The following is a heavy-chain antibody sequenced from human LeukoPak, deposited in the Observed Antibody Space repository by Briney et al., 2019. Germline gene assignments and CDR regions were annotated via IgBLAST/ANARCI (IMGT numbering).Heavy chain of an antibody. D-gene: IGHD3-9*01. CDR1: GGSISSYY. J-gene: IGHJ4*02. CDR2: TYYSGST. CDR3: ARRVRGYDILTGYYSYYFGY. Sequence: SETLSLTCTVSGGSISSYYWSWIRQPPGKGLEWIGYTYYSGSTNYNPSLKSRVTISVDTSKNQFSLKLSSVTAADTAVYYCARRVRGYDILTGYYSYYFGYWGQGTLVTVSS. V-gene: IGHV4-59*01.